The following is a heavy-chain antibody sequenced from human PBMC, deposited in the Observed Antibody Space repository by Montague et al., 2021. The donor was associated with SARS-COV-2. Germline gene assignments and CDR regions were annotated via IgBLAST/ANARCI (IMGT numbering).Heavy chain of an antibody. CDR3: ARVGRQQLVRLSGMDV. D-gene: IGHD6-13*01. Sequence: SDTLSLTCTVSGGSISSSGYYWGWIRQPPGKGLEWIGSIYYSGSTYYNPSLKSRVTISVDTSKNQFSLKLSSVTAADTAVYYCARVGRQQLVRLSGMDVWGQGTTVTVSS. CDR1: GGSISSSGYY. J-gene: IGHJ6*02. V-gene: IGHV4-39*07. CDR2: IYYSGST.